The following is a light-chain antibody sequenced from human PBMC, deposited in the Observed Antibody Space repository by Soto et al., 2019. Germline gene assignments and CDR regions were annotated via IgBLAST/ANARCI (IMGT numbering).Light chain of an antibody. CDR1: SSDVGAYGY. Sequence: QSALTQPASVSGSPGQSITISCTGTSSDVGAYGYVSWYQQRPGKAPKLMMYEVSYRPSGVSNRFSGSKSGNAATLTISGLQAGDEADDDGSSYTTSSTVVFGGGTKLTVL. V-gene: IGLV2-14*01. J-gene: IGLJ2*01. CDR3: SSYTTSSTVV. CDR2: EVS.